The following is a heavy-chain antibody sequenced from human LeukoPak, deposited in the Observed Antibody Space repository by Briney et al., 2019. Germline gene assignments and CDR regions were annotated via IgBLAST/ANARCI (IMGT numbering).Heavy chain of an antibody. V-gene: IGHV3-23*01. Sequence: GGSLRLSCTASGLILIDSAMTWVRQAPGKGLEWVSAISSSGGGTIYTDSVKGRFTISRDNSKNTLHLQMNSLRAEDTAIYYCAKGGNSAPLDYWGQGTLVTVSS. CDR1: GLILIDSA. J-gene: IGHJ4*02. D-gene: IGHD1-7*01. CDR3: AKGGNSAPLDY. CDR2: ISSSGGGT.